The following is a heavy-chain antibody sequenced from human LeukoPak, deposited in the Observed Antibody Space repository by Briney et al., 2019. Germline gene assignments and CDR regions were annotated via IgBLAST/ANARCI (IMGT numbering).Heavy chain of an antibody. D-gene: IGHD5-24*01. CDR2: ISGSGGST. CDR1: GFTVSSNY. V-gene: IGHV3-23*01. CDR3: AKGGRWLQLDSPFDC. Sequence: PGGSLRLSCAASGFTVSSNYMNWVRQAPGKGLEWVSAISGSGGSTYYADSVKGRFTISRDNSKNTLYLQMNSLRAEDTAVYYCAKGGRWLQLDSPFDCWGQGTLVTVSS. J-gene: IGHJ4*02.